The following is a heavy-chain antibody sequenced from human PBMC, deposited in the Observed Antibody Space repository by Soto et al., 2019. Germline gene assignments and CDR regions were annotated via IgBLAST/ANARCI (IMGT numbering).Heavy chain of an antibody. CDR1: GGSFNSFY. J-gene: IGHJ4*02. D-gene: IGHD6-6*01. CDR2: INHSGRT. V-gene: IGHV4-34*02. Sequence: QVQLQQWGAGLLKPSGTLSLTCAVYGGSFNSFYWSWIRQAPGKGLEWIGEINHSGRTNYNPSLKSRVTILVDXXKXXXXXXLXXXXXXXXXVYYCAREYSSSYYFDYWGQGTLVTVSS. CDR3: AREYSSSYYFDY.